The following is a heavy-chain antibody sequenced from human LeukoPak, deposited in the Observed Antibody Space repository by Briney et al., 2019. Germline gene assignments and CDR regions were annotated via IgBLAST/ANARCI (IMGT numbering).Heavy chain of an antibody. CDR1: GYTLTELS. CDR3: ATGTMVRGSYNDYFDY. J-gene: IGHJ4*02. Sequence: GASVKVSCKVSGYTLTELSMHWVRQAPGKGLEWMGGFDPEDGETIYAQKFQGRVTMTEDTSTDTAYMELSSLRSEDTAVYYCATGTMVRGSYNDYFDYWGQGTLVTVSS. CDR2: FDPEDGET. V-gene: IGHV1-24*01. D-gene: IGHD3-10*01.